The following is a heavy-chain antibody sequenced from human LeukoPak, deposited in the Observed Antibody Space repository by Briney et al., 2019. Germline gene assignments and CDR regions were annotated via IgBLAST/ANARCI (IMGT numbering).Heavy chain of an antibody. Sequence: GASVKVSCKASGGTFSSYAISWVRQAPGQGLEWMGGIIPIFGTANYAQKFQGRVTITADESTSTAYMELSSLRSEDTAVYYCARLNSGSYYSPFDYWGQGTLVTVSS. D-gene: IGHD1-26*01. CDR2: IIPIFGTA. CDR1: GGTFSSYA. J-gene: IGHJ4*02. V-gene: IGHV1-69*13. CDR3: ARLNSGSYYSPFDY.